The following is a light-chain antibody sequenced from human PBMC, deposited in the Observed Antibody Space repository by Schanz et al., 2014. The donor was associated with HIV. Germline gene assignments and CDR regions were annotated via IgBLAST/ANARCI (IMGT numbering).Light chain of an antibody. CDR2: KAS. Sequence: DIQMTQSPSTLSASVGDRVTITCRASQSISSWLAWYQQKPGKAPNLLIYKASDLKTGVPSRFSGSGTGTEFPLTISSLQPDDFATYCCKQCVTYPYTFAQGTKLHIK. J-gene: IGKJ2*01. CDR1: QSISSW. V-gene: IGKV1-5*03. CDR3: KQCVTYPYT.